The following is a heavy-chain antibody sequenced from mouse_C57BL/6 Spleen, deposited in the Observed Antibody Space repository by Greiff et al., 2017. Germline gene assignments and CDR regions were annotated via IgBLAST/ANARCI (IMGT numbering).Heavy chain of an antibody. CDR2: IDPSDSAT. CDR1: GYTFTSYW. J-gene: IGHJ4*01. V-gene: IGHV1-52*01. D-gene: IGHD1-1*01. CDR3: ASSFTTVVAPGAMDY. Sequence: QVQLQQPGAELVRPGSSVKLSCKASGYTFTSYWMHWVKQRPIQGLEWIGNIDPSDSATHYNQKFKDKATLTVDKSSSTAYMQLSSLTSEDSAVYYCASSFTTVVAPGAMDYWGQGTSGTVSS.